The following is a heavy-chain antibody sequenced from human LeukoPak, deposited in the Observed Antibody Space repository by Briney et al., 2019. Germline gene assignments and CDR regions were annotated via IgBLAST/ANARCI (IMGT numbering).Heavy chain of an antibody. CDR1: GFTFSSYW. CDR2: INSDESST. Sequence: GGSLRLSCAASGFTFSSYWMHWVRHAPGKGLVWVSRINSDESSTSYADSVKGRFTISRDNAKNTLYLQMTSLRAEDTAVYYCARETPGGGSYPFDYWGQGTLVTVSS. J-gene: IGHJ4*02. V-gene: IGHV3-74*01. CDR3: ARETPGGGSYPFDY. D-gene: IGHD2-15*01.